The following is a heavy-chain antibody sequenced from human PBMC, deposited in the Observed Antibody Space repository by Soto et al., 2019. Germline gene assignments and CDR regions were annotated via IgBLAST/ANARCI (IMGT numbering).Heavy chain of an antibody. V-gene: IGHV4-31*03. CDR1: GGSISSGGYY. CDR2: IYYSGST. J-gene: IGHJ3*02. Sequence: QVQLQESGPGLVKPSQTLSLTCTVSGGSISSGGYYWSWIRQHPGKGLEWIGYIYYSGSTYYNPSLKSRVTISVDTSKSQFSLKLRSVTAADTAVYYCARVIQGSGSYYDAFDIWGQGTMVTVSS. CDR3: ARVIQGSGSYYDAFDI. D-gene: IGHD3-10*01.